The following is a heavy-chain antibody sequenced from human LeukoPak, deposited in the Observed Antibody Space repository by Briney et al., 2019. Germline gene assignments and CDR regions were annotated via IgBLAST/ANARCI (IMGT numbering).Heavy chain of an antibody. J-gene: IGHJ4*02. V-gene: IGHV3-15*01. D-gene: IGHD3-9*01. CDR3: TTDPTWHYDILTGYRSPFDY. Sequence: PGGSLRLSCAASGFTFSNAWMSWVRQAPGKRLEWVGRIKSKTDGGTTDYAAPVKGRFTTSRDDSKNTLYLQMNSLKTEDTAVYYCTTDPTWHYDILTGYRSPFDYWGQGTLVTVSS. CDR2: IKSKTDGGTT. CDR1: GFTFSNAW.